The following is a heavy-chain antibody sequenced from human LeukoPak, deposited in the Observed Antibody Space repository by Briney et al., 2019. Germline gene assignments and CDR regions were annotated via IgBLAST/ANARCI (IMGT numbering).Heavy chain of an antibody. J-gene: IGHJ5*02. D-gene: IGHD3-22*01. CDR2: VKIDGAGK. CDR3: ARCATASSGWCNWLDP. CDR1: GFTFRTSA. Sequence: GGALRLSCAAPGFTFRTSATRGVRQAPGKGLGWVAFVKIDGAGKNYADSVKGRFTISRDNSKNNLYLQMNSLRAEDTAIYYCARCATASSGWCNWLDPWGQGTLVTVSS. V-gene: IGHV3-33*05.